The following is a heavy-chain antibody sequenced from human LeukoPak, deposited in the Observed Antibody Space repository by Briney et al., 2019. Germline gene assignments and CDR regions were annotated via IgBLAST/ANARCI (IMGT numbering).Heavy chain of an antibody. J-gene: IGHJ3*02. CDR2: IYYSGST. CDR3: ALRYCSSTSCFPFAFDI. D-gene: IGHD2-2*01. Sequence: SETLSLTCTVSGGSISSYYWSWIRQPPGKGLEWIGYIYYSGSTNYNPSLKSRVTISVDTSKNQFSLKLSSVTAADTAVYYCALRYCSSTSCFPFAFDIWGQGTMVTVSS. V-gene: IGHV4-59*12. CDR1: GGSISSYY.